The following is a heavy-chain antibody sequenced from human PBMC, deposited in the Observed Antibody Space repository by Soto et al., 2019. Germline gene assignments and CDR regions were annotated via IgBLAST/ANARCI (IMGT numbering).Heavy chain of an antibody. J-gene: IGHJ3*02. Sequence: QVRLEQSGADVKTPGASVKVSCQASGYTFNICAIHWVRQAPGQRPEWVGWMNAGNGNTEYSPKFHGRVTMTRDRYARAAYMELSGLTSEDTAVYYCARDCTYCGGDTGREAFDIWGQGTMVTVS. CDR1: GYTFNICA. D-gene: IGHD2-21*01. CDR2: MNAGNGNT. V-gene: IGHV1-3*01. CDR3: ARDCTYCGGDTGREAFDI.